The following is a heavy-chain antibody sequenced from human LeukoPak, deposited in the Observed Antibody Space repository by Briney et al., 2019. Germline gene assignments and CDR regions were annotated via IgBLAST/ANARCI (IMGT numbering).Heavy chain of an antibody. Sequence: GGSLRLSCAASGFTFSSYVMSWVRQAPGKGLEWGAALTSSSDTTYYGDSVKGSFTISRHNSKNTLYLQMHSLRAEDTAIYYCVNRDGGWLESSGTDVWGQGTAVTVS. J-gene: IGHJ6*02. D-gene: IGHD5-24*01. V-gene: IGHV3-23*01. CDR2: LTSSSDTT. CDR1: GFTFSSYV. CDR3: VNRDGGWLESSGTDV.